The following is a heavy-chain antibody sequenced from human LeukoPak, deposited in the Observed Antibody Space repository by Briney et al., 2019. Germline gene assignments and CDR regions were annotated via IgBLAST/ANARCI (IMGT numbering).Heavy chain of an antibody. Sequence: PSETLSLTCTVSGGSISSHYWSWIRQPPGQGLEWIGYIYYSGSTNYNPSLKSRVTISVDTSKNQFSLKLSSVTAADTAVYYCAREVHEYSSSSGLDYWGQGTLVTVSS. V-gene: IGHV4-59*11. CDR3: AREVHEYSSSSGLDY. CDR2: IYYSGST. J-gene: IGHJ4*02. D-gene: IGHD6-6*01. CDR1: GGSISSHY.